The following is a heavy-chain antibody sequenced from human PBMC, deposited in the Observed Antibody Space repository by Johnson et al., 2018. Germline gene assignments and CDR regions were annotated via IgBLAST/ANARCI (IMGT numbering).Heavy chain of an antibody. D-gene: IGHD3-22*01. V-gene: IGHV3-23*04. Sequence: EVQLVESGGGLVQPGGSXRLSCAASGFTFSSYAMSWVRQAPGKGLEWVSAISGSGGSTYYADSVKGRFTISRDNSKNTLYLQMNSRRAEDTAVYYCAKDPPWYYYDSSARQNEMVQHWGQGTLVTVSS. J-gene: IGHJ1*01. CDR3: AKDPPWYYYDSSARQNEMVQH. CDR2: ISGSGGST. CDR1: GFTFSSYA.